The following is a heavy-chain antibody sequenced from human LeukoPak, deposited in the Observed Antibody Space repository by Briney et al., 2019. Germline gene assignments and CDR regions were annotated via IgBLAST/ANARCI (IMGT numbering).Heavy chain of an antibody. Sequence: GGSLRLSCAASGFTFSSYGMHWVRQAPGKGLEWVAVIWYDGSNKYYADSVKSRFTISRDNSKNTLYLQMNSLRAEDTAVYYCARDRAFDYYDSSGDAVAFDIWGQGTMVTVSS. J-gene: IGHJ3*02. D-gene: IGHD3-22*01. V-gene: IGHV3-33*01. CDR1: GFTFSSYG. CDR2: IWYDGSNK. CDR3: ARDRAFDYYDSSGDAVAFDI.